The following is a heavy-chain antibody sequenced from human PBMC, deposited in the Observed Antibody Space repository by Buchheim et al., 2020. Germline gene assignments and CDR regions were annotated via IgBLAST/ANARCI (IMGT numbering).Heavy chain of an antibody. Sequence: EVQLVETGGGLIQPGGSLRLSCAASGFTVSSNYMSWVRQAPGKGLEWVSVIYSGGSTYYADSVQGRFTISRDNSKTTLYLQMNSLRAEDTAVYYCARVGSIFEYGALPVDYWGQGTL. CDR1: GFTVSSNY. CDR2: IYSGGST. J-gene: IGHJ4*02. D-gene: IGHD3-3*01. V-gene: IGHV3-53*02. CDR3: ARVGSIFEYGALPVDY.